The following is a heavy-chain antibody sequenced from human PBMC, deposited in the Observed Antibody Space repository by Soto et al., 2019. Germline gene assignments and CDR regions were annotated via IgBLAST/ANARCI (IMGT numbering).Heavy chain of an antibody. J-gene: IGHJ4*02. CDR1: GYTFTGYY. CDR3: ARDRVHYDFDY. CDR2: INPNSGGT. D-gene: IGHD3-16*01. Sequence: ASVKVSCKASGYTFTGYYMHWVRQAPGQGLEWMGWINPNSGGTNYAQKFQGRVTMTRDTSTSTVYMELSSLRSEDTAVYYCARDRVHYDFDYWGQGTLVTVSS. V-gene: IGHV1-2*02.